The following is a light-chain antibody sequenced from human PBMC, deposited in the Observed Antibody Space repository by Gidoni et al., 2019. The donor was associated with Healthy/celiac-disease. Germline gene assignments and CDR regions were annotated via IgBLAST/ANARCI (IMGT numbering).Light chain of an antibody. V-gene: IGKV1-39*01. Sequence: DIQMTQSPTSLSASVEDRVTITCRASQSISSYLNWYQQKPGKAPKLLIYAASSLQSGVPSRFSGSGSGTDFTLTISSLQPEDFATYYCQQSYSTRFTFGPGTKVDIK. CDR3: QQSYSTRFT. CDR1: QSISSY. CDR2: AAS. J-gene: IGKJ3*01.